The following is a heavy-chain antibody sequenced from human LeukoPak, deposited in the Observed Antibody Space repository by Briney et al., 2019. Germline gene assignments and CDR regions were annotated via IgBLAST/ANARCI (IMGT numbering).Heavy chain of an antibody. J-gene: IGHJ4*02. CDR3: ARLDKAAGNNY. D-gene: IGHD6-13*01. V-gene: IGHV4-34*01. CDR2: INHSGST. Sequence: PSETLSLTCAVYGGSFSGYYWSWIRQPPGKGLEWIGEINHSGSTNYNPSLKSRVTISVDTSKNQFSLKLSSVTAADTAVYYCARLDKAAGNNYWGQGTLVTVSS. CDR1: GGSFSGYY.